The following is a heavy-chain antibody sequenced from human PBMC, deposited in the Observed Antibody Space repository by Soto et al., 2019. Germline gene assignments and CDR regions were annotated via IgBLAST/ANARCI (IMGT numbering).Heavy chain of an antibody. V-gene: IGHV1-46*01. J-gene: IGHJ1*01. Sequence: ASVKVSCKASGYTFTSYYMHWVRQAPGQGLEWMGIINPSGGSTSYAQKFQGRVTMTRDTSTSTVYMELSSLRSEDTAVYYCARVEECGGDCYNQYFQHWGQGTLVTVSS. CDR3: ARVEECGGDCYNQYFQH. CDR1: GYTFTSYY. D-gene: IGHD2-21*02. CDR2: INPSGGST.